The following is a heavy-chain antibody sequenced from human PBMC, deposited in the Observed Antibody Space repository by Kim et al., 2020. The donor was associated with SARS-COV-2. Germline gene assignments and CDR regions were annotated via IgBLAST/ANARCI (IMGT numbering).Heavy chain of an antibody. CDR3: AKDREQQLVPWYYFDY. V-gene: IGHV3-30*18. CDR1: GFTFSSYG. Sequence: GGSLRLSCAASGFTFSSYGMHWVRQAPGKGLEWVAVISYGGNNKYYADSVKGRFTISRDNSKNTLYLQMNSLRPEDTAMYYCAKDREQQLVPWYYFDYWGQGTLVTVSS. D-gene: IGHD6-13*01. CDR2: ISYGGNNK. J-gene: IGHJ4*02.